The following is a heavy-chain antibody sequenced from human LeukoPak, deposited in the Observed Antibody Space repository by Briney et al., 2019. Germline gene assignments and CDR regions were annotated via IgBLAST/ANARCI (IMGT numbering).Heavy chain of an antibody. CDR1: GFTFSSYG. Sequence: GGSLRLSCAASGFTFSSYGMHWVRQAPGKGLEWVAFIRYDGGDKYYADSEKGRFTIPRDNAKNSLYLQMNSLRAEDTALYYCARPDRDYYDSTILGLDAFDIWGQGTMVTVSS. D-gene: IGHD3-22*01. CDR2: IRYDGGDK. V-gene: IGHV3-30*02. CDR3: ARPDRDYYDSTILGLDAFDI. J-gene: IGHJ3*02.